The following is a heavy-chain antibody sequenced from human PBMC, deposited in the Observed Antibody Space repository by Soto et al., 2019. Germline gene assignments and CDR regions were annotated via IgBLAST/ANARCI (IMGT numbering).Heavy chain of an antibody. Sequence: GGSLRLSCTASGFTFGDYAMSWFRQAPGKGLEWVGFIRSKPYDGTTEYAASAKGRFTISLDDSKSMAYLQMNSLKTEDTAVYYCAKDLFSMVRGASYYSYGMDVWGQGTTVTVSS. CDR2: IRSKPYDGTT. V-gene: IGHV3-49*03. D-gene: IGHD3-10*01. CDR3: AKDLFSMVRGASYYSYGMDV. CDR1: GFTFGDYA. J-gene: IGHJ6*02.